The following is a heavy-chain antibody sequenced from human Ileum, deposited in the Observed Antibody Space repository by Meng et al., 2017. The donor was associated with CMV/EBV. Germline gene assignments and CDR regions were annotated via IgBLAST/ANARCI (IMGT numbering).Heavy chain of an antibody. Sequence: CKASGFTWSDYYMYWVRQAPGQGLECMGWINPKTGGTGSVQKFKGRVSMTRDTSVSTIYMELGGLRPDDTAVYYCARDGVSSVTDLDYWGQGTLVTVSS. D-gene: IGHD2-8*01. CDR1: GFTWSDYY. V-gene: IGHV1-2*02. J-gene: IGHJ4*02. CDR3: ARDGVSSVTDLDY. CDR2: INPKTGGT.